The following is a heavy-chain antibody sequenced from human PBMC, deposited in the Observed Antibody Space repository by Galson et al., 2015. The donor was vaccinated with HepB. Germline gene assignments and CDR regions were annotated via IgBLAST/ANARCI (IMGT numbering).Heavy chain of an antibody. CDR2: ISGSGGST. Sequence: SLRLSCAASGFTFSSYAMSWVRQAPGKGLEWVSAISGSGGSTYYADSVKGRFTISRDNSKNTLYLQMNSLRAEDTAVYYCAKVMSHHCSSTSCPLSYWGQGTLVTVSS. CDR1: GFTFSSYA. CDR3: AKVMSHHCSSTSCPLSY. V-gene: IGHV3-23*01. J-gene: IGHJ4*02. D-gene: IGHD2-2*01.